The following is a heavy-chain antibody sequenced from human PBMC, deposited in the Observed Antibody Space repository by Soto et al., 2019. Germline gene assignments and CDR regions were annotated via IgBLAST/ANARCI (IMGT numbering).Heavy chain of an antibody. CDR1: GFTFSSYG. V-gene: IGHV3-30*03. Sequence: GGSLRLSCAASGFTFSSYGMHWVRQAPGKGLEWVAVISYDGSNKYYADSVKGRSTISRDNSTSTAYMELRSLRSDDTAVYYCARDDIRYHGYYYGMDVWGQGTTVTVSS. J-gene: IGHJ6*02. D-gene: IGHD3-9*01. CDR2: ISYDGSNK. CDR3: ARDDIRYHGYYYGMDV.